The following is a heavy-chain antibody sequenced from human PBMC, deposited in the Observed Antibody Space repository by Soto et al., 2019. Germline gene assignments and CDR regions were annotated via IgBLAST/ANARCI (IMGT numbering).Heavy chain of an antibody. Sequence: QVRLQESGPGLVRPSQTLSLTCSVSGDSLTIGGHYWTWIRQPPGKGLEWIGYIYHSGSTYYSPALKSRVTISVDTSENQFSLKLTSMTAADKAVYYCARGGDGFDLWGQGKMVTVSS. CDR2: IYHSGST. CDR3: ARGGDGFDL. V-gene: IGHV4-31*03. J-gene: IGHJ3*01. CDR1: GDSLTIGGHY.